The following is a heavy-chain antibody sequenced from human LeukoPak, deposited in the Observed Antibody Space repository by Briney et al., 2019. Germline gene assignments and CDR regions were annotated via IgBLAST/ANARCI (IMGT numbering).Heavy chain of an antibody. CDR2: ITGGSSYI. D-gene: IGHD1-26*01. CDR3: ARDPYSGSYGNYYYYFMDV. V-gene: IGHV3-21*01. CDR1: GFTFSSYN. Sequence: GGSLTLSCAASGFTFSSYNMNWVGHAPGKGREWVSSITGGSSYISYADSVKGLFTISRDNAKNSLYLQMNSLRAEDTAVYYCARDPYSGSYGNYYYYFMDVWGKGTTVTISS. J-gene: IGHJ6*03.